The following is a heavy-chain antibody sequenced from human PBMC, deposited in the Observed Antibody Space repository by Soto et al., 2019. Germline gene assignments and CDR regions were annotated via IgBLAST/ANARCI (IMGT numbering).Heavy chain of an antibody. CDR1: GFTFSSYS. CDR3: ARETGEGDD. Sequence: EVQLVESGGGLVKPGGSLRLSCAASGFTFSSYSMNWVRQAPGKGLEWVSSISSSSSYIYYADSVKGRFTISRDNRKDPLDPQMKSLEGGDTGVDYCARETGEGDDWGQGTLVTVSS. V-gene: IGHV3-21*01. J-gene: IGHJ4*02. D-gene: IGHD7-27*01. CDR2: ISSSSSYI.